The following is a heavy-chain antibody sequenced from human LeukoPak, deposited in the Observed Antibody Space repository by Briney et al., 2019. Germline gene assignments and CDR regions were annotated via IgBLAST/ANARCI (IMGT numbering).Heavy chain of an antibody. CDR1: GYTFAHYY. Sequence: ASVKVSCKASGYTFAHYYIHWVRQAPGQGLEWVGWMNPNSGYTNYARSFPGRVTMTRDTSISTAYMELSRLRFDDTAVYYCAKDPFDQMLPENWFDPWGQGTLVTVSS. CDR3: AKDPFDQMLPENWFDP. D-gene: IGHD2-2*01. CDR2: MNPNSGYT. V-gene: IGHV1-2*02. J-gene: IGHJ5*02.